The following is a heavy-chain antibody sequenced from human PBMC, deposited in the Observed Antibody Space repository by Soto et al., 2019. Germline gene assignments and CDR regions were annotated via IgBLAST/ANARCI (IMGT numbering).Heavy chain of an antibody. CDR1: GGSISSGGYY. CDR3: ARDRKTWCSGNTCYEQDAFDI. Sequence: QVQVQESGPGLVKPSQTLTLTCTVSGGSISSGGYYWTWIRQHPGKGLEWLGNVHYSGTTYYNPSLKSRVTISVDTSKNHFSLKLSSVTAADTAVYYCARDRKTWCSGNTCYEQDAFDIWGQGTKVTVSS. CDR2: VHYSGTT. J-gene: IGHJ3*02. V-gene: IGHV4-31*03. D-gene: IGHD2-2*01.